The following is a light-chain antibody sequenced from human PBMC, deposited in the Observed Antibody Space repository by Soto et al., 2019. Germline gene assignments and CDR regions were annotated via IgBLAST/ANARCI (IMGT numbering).Light chain of an antibody. V-gene: IGKV2-28*01. CDR1: QSLLHSNGYNY. CDR2: LGS. J-gene: IGKJ5*01. Sequence: DIVMTQSPLSLPVTPGEPASISCRSSQSLLHSNGYNYLDWYLQKPGQSPQLLIYLGSNRASGVPDRFSGSGSGTDFTLTISSLHPEDFAVYFCQQFKNYPITFGQGTRLEIK. CDR3: QQFKNYPIT.